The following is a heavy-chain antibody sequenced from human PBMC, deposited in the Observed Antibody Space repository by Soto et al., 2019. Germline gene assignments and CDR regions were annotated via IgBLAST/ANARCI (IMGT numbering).Heavy chain of an antibody. CDR1: GESISSRSYY. V-gene: IGHV4-39*01. CDR2: IYYSGST. J-gene: IGHJ4*02. CDR3: ARQRTSVVTPAYFDV. D-gene: IGHD2-21*02. Sequence: PSETLSITCTVTGESISSRSYYWCWIRQPPGKGLEWIGSIYYSGSTYNNPSLRSRVSMSIDTSKDQFSLKLKSVTAADTALYFCARQRTSVVTPAYFDVWGPGSLVT.